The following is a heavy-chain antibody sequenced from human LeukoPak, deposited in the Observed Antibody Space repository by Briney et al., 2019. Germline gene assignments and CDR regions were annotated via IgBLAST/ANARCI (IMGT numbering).Heavy chain of an antibody. Sequence: ASVKVSCKVSGYALTELSMHWVRQAPGKGLEWMGGFDPEDGETIYAQKFQGRVTMTEDTSTDTAYMELSSLRSEDTAVYYCATGPPNIVVVPAAALDNFDYWGQGTLVTVSS. D-gene: IGHD2-2*01. CDR1: GYALTELS. V-gene: IGHV1-24*01. CDR2: FDPEDGET. CDR3: ATGPPNIVVVPAAALDNFDY. J-gene: IGHJ4*02.